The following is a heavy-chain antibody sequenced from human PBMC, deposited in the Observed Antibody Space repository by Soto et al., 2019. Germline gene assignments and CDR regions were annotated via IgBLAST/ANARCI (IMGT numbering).Heavy chain of an antibody. J-gene: IGHJ4*02. CDR2: IDPSDSQT. D-gene: IGHD3-22*01. Sequence: GEPLKVSCKGSGYSFARYWITGVRQNPGKVLEWMGRIDPSDSQTYYSPSFRGHVTISVTKSITTVFLQWSSLRASDTAMYYCARQIYDSDTGPNFQYYFDSWGQGTPVTVS. CDR3: ARQIYDSDTGPNFQYYFDS. CDR1: GYSFARYW. V-gene: IGHV5-10-1*01.